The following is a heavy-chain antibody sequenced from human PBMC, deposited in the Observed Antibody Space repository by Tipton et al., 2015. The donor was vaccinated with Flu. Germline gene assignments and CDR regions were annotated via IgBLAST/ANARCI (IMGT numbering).Heavy chain of an antibody. CDR2: ISGSGGST. CDR3: AKLLGYCSGGSCSNYGDYPFDY. CDR1: GFTFSSYA. V-gene: IGHV3-23*01. J-gene: IGHJ4*02. D-gene: IGHD2-15*01. Sequence: GSLRLSCAASGFTFSSYAMSWVRQAPGKGLEWVSAISGSGGSTYYADSVKGRFTISRDNSKNTLYLQMNSLRAEDTAVYYCAKLLGYCSGGSCSNYGDYPFDYWGLGTLVTVSS.